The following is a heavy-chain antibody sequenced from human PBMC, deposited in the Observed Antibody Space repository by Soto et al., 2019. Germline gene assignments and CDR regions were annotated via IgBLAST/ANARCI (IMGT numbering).Heavy chain of an antibody. CDR3: AGSGRYYKDVLNF. V-gene: IGHV6-1*01. D-gene: IGHD3-10*01. CDR2: TFYRSKWHN. CDR1: GDIVSNNGAV. J-gene: IGHJ4*02. Sequence: XFSHTFVISGDIVSNNGAVWKSITQSPSRGLEWLGRTFYRSKWHNDYAVSVRSRITINPDTSRNQFSLHLNSVTPDDTAVYYCAGSGRYYKDVLNFWGQGPLVTVSS.